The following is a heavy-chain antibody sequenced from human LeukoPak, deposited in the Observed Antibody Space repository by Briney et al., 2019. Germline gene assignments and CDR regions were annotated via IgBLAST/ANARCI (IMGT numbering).Heavy chain of an antibody. CDR2: IRSKANSYAT. V-gene: IGHV3-73*01. CDR3: TRHYLVRGGWYYYMDV. D-gene: IGHD3-10*01. Sequence: PGGSLRLSCAASGFTFSSYGMHWVRQASGKGLEWVGRIRSKANSYATAYAASVKGRFTISRDDSKNTAYLQMNSLKTEDTAVYYCTRHYLVRGGWYYYMDVWGKGTTVTISS. CDR1: GFTFSSYG. J-gene: IGHJ6*03.